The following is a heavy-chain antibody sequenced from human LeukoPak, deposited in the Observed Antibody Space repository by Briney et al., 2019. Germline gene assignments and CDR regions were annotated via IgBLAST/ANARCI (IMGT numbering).Heavy chain of an antibody. CDR2: INHSGST. V-gene: IGHV4-34*01. CDR1: GGAFSGHY. Sequence: SETLSLTCAVYGGAFSGHYWNWIRQSPGKGLEWIGEINHSGSTNYNPSLKSRVTISVDTSKHQISLKMRSVTAADTAVYYCARSGDVSAVVAATPAPNYNYYGMDVWGKGTTVTVSS. D-gene: IGHD2-15*01. CDR3: ARSGDVSAVVAATPAPNYNYYGMDV. J-gene: IGHJ6*04.